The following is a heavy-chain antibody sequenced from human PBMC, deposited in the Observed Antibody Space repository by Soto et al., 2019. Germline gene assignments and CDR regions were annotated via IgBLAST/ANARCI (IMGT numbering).Heavy chain of an antibody. CDR2: TYYRSKWYN. CDR3: ARVGEQQLIAGDRFKWLDP. CDR1: GDSVSSNSAA. D-gene: IGHD6-13*01. V-gene: IGHV6-1*01. J-gene: IGHJ5*02. Sequence: PSQTLSLTCAISGDSVSSNSAAWNWIRQSPSRGLEWLGRTYYRSKWYNDYAVSVKSRITINPDTSKNQFSLQLNSVTPEDTAVYYCARVGEQQLIAGDRFKWLDPWGQGPLVTVSS.